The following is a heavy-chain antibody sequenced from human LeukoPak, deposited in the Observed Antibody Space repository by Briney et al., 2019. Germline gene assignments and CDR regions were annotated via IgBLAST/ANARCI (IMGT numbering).Heavy chain of an antibody. Sequence: GGSLRLSCGASGLAVNSNYMSWVRQAPGKGLEWVSAIYSGGATYYADSVKGRFTVPRDDSKNTLYLQMYRLRAEDTAMYYCVSQKWLYAFDIWGQGTMVTVSS. J-gene: IGHJ3*02. CDR3: VSQKWLYAFDI. CDR1: GLAVNSNY. D-gene: IGHD5-24*01. CDR2: IYSGGAT. V-gene: IGHV3-53*01.